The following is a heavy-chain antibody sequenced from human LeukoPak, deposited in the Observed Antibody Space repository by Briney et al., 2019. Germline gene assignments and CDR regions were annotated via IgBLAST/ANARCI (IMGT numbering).Heavy chain of an antibody. J-gene: IGHJ4*02. D-gene: IGHD3-3*01. CDR2: ISSSSSSL. CDR1: VFTFSSYS. V-gene: IGHV3-21*01. CDR3: AKDHGPPGYYDFWRGYYPHDY. Sequence: GGSLRLSCAASVFTFSSYSMNWLRQAPGKRLERLSSISSSSSSLFYAASVQGRFPISRDNDNNCLSLQMNCLRAEDTAVYYCAKDHGPPGYYDFWRGYYPHDYWGQGTLVTVSS.